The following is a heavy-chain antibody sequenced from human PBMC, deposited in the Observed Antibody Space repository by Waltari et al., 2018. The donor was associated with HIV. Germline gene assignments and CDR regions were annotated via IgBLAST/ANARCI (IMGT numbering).Heavy chain of an antibody. CDR2: MNPNSGNT. CDR1: GYTFTSDD. CDR3: ARGPQDYPKYYFDY. D-gene: IGHD4-17*01. Sequence: QVQLVQSGAEVKKPGASVKVSCTASGYTFTSDDINWVRQATGQGLEWLGWMNPNSGNTGYAQRFQGRVTMTRNTSISTAYMELSSLRSEDTAVYFCARGPQDYPKYYFDYWGQGTLVTVSS. V-gene: IGHV1-8*01. J-gene: IGHJ4*02.